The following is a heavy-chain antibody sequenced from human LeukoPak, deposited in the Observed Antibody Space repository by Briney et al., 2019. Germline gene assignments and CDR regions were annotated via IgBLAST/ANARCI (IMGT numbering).Heavy chain of an antibody. J-gene: IGHJ5*02. Sequence: GGSLRLSCAASGFTSSTYSMNWVRQAPGKGLEWVSSISSSSSNIYYADSVKGRITISRDNAKNSLYLQMNSLRAEDTAVYYCARAHIAAAYNWFDPWGQGTLVTVSS. CDR1: GFTSSTYS. D-gene: IGHD6-13*01. CDR2: ISSSSSNI. CDR3: ARAHIAAAYNWFDP. V-gene: IGHV3-21*01.